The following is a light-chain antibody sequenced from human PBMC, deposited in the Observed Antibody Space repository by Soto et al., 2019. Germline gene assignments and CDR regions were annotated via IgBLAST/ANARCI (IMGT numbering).Light chain of an antibody. J-gene: IGKJ4*01. Sequence: EIVLTQSPGTLSLSPGERATLSCRASQSFSSIYLAWYQQKPGQAPRLLIYGASTRATGIPARFSGSGSGTEFTLTISRLEPEDFAVYYCQQYGSSPLTFGGGAKVDTK. CDR1: QSFSSIY. CDR3: QQYGSSPLT. CDR2: GAS. V-gene: IGKV3-20*01.